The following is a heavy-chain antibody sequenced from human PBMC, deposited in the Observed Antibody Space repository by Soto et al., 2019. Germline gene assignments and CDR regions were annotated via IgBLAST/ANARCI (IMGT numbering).Heavy chain of an antibody. D-gene: IGHD6-19*01. CDR3: ARDRGVAPPVAGNTHYYYYMDV. CDR1: GYSFTNYG. V-gene: IGHV1-18*01. J-gene: IGHJ6*03. CDR2: ISAYNGNT. Sequence: QDRLVQTGGEVKKAGASVRVSCKASGYSFTNYGITWVRQAPGQGCERMGWISAYNGNTNYAQKFQGRVTLTTDASTSTAYLELRSLRSDDTAVYYCARDRGVAPPVAGNTHYYYYMDVWGKGTTVTVSS.